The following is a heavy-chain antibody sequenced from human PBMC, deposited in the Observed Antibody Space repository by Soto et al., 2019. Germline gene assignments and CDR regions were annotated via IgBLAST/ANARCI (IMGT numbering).Heavy chain of an antibody. V-gene: IGHV3-9*01. Sequence: EVQLVESGGGLVQPGRSLRLSCAASGFTFDDYAMHWVRQAPGKGLEWVSGISWNSGSIGYADSVKGRFTISRDNVKNSLYLQMNSLRAEDTALYYCAKDRGIVGAGRYYYYGMDVWGQGTTVTVSS. J-gene: IGHJ6*02. CDR1: GFTFDDYA. D-gene: IGHD1-26*01. CDR3: AKDRGIVGAGRYYYYGMDV. CDR2: ISWNSGSI.